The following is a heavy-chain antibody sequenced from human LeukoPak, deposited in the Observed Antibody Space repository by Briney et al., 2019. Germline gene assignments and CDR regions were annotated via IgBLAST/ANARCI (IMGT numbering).Heavy chain of an antibody. V-gene: IGHV4-39*01. Sequence: PSETLSLTCTVSGGSISSSSYYWGWIRQPPGKGLEWIGSIYYSGSTYYNPSLKSRVTISVDTSKNQFSLKLSSVTAADTAVYYCASLEYSSSNTHFDYWGQGTLVTVSS. CDR3: ASLEYSSSNTHFDY. D-gene: IGHD6-6*01. CDR1: GGSISSSSYY. CDR2: IYYSGST. J-gene: IGHJ4*02.